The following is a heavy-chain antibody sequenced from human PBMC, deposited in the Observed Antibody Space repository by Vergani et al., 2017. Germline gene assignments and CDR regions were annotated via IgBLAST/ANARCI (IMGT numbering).Heavy chain of an antibody. D-gene: IGHD4-23*01. CDR1: GYTFTSYY. Sequence: QVQLVQSGAEVKKPGASVKVSCKASGYTFTSYYMHWVRQAPGQGLEWMGIINPSGGSTSYAQKFQGRVTMTRDTSTSTVYMELSSLRSEDTAVYYCARVQPVTTLVSWFDPWGQGTLVTVSS. V-gene: IGHV1-46*01. CDR2: INPSGGST. J-gene: IGHJ5*02. CDR3: ARVQPVTTLVSWFDP.